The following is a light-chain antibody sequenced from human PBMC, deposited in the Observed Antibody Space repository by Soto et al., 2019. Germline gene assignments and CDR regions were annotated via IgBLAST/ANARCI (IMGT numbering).Light chain of an antibody. V-gene: IGKV3-20*01. CDR1: QSIRNNY. J-gene: IGKJ2*01. Sequence: EIVLTQSPGTLSLSPGERASLSCRASQSIRNNYLAWYQQKPGQAPRLLVYGPSSRATRIPDRFRGSGSGTDVTLTIRRVEREDFEVYYCQQYDSRYTFGQGNKLEI. CDR2: GPS. CDR3: QQYDSRYT.